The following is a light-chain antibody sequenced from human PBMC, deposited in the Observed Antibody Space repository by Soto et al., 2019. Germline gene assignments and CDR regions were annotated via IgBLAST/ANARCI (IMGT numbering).Light chain of an antibody. CDR3: VSYTTGSTWV. V-gene: IGLV2-14*01. CDR2: DVS. Sequence: QSVLTQPASVSGSPGQSITISCTGTSSDVGDYNYVSWYQQHPGKVPKLMIYDVSNRPSGVSNRFSGSKSGNTASLTISGLQAEDEADYYCVSYTTGSTWVFGGGTKLTVL. J-gene: IGLJ3*02. CDR1: SSDVGDYNY.